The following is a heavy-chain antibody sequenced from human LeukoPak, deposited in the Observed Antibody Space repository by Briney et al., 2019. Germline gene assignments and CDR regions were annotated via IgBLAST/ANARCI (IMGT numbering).Heavy chain of an antibody. CDR2: IYPGGSDT. J-gene: IGHJ5*02. V-gene: IGHV5-51*01. D-gene: IGHD3-22*01. CDR1: GYSFTSYW. CDR3: ARTTSSGYYYVEGNWFDP. Sequence: GESLKISCKGSGYSFTSYWIGWVRQMPGKGLEWMGIIYPGGSDTRYSQSFQGQVTISADKSISTAYLQWSSLKASDTAMYYCARTTSSGYYYVEGNWFDPWGQGTLVTVSS.